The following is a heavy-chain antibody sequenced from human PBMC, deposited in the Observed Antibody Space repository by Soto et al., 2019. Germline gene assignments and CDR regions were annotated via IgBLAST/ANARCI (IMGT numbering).Heavy chain of an antibody. CDR3: ARAKPWGLGHYYGMDV. CDR2: INHSGST. J-gene: IGHJ6*02. V-gene: IGHV4-34*01. CDR1: GGSFSGYY. Sequence: SETLSLTCAVYGGSFSGYYWSWIRQPPGKGLEWIGEINHSGSTNYNPSLKSRVTISVDTSKNQFSLKLSSVTAADTAVYYCARAKPWGLGHYYGMDVWGQGTTVTVSS. D-gene: IGHD1-26*01.